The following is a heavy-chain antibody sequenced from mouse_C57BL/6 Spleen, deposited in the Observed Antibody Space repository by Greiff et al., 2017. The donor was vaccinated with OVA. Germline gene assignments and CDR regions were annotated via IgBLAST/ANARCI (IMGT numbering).Heavy chain of an antibody. V-gene: IGHV5-4*01. CDR2: ISDGGSYT. J-gene: IGHJ2*01. CDR3: ARDRGTTVVVPYYFDY. D-gene: IGHD1-1*01. Sequence: EVMLVESGGGLVKPGGSLKLSCAASGFTFSSYAMSWVRQTPEKRLEWVATISDGGSYTYYPDNVKGRFTISRDNAKNNLYLQMSHLKSEDTAMYYCARDRGTTVVVPYYFDYWGQGTTLTVSS. CDR1: GFTFSSYA.